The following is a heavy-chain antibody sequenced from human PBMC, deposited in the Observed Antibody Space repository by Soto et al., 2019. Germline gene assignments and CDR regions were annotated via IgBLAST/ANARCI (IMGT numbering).Heavy chain of an antibody. Sequence: QVQLQESGPGLVRPSETLSLTYAVSGDSIISEHWWIWVRQPPGKRLEWIGEFYHTGTTNYNPSLKRRVTISFDTCKNQFSLGLTSVTAADTAVYYCARDRGQYSYAHDFGGQGTLVTVSS. CDR1: GDSIISEHW. CDR3: ARDRGQYSYAHDF. J-gene: IGHJ1*01. D-gene: IGHD3-16*01. CDR2: FYHTGTT. V-gene: IGHV4-4*02.